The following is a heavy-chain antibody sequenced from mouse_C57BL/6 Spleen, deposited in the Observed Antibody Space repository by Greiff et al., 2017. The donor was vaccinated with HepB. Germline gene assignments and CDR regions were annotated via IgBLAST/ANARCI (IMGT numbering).Heavy chain of an antibody. CDR2: IDPSDSYT. Sequence: QVQLQQPGAELVMPGASVKLSCKASGYTFTSYWMHWVKQRPGQGLEWIGEIDPSDSYTNYNQKFKGKSTLTVDKSSSTAYMQRSSRTSEDSAVYYCARGRQLPFGYWGQGTTLTVAS. CDR3: ARGRQLPFGY. D-gene: IGHD3-2*01. CDR1: GYTFTSYW. V-gene: IGHV1-69*01. J-gene: IGHJ2*01.